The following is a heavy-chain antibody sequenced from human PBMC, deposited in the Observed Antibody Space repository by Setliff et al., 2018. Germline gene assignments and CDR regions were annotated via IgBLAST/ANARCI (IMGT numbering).Heavy chain of an antibody. CDR3: ARGVLRYFDWLLSGGAFDI. V-gene: IGHV4-61*09. J-gene: IGHJ3*02. CDR2: IYTSGST. CDR1: GGSISSGSYY. Sequence: LSLTCTVSGGSISSGSYYWSWIRQPAGKGLEWIGHIYTSGSTNYNPSLKSRVTISVDTSKNQFSLKLSSVTAADTAVYYCARGVLRYFDWLLSGGAFDIWGQGTMVTVSS. D-gene: IGHD3-9*01.